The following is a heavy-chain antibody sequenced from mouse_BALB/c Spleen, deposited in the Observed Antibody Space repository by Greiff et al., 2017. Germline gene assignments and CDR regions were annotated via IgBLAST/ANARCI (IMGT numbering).Heavy chain of an antibody. J-gene: IGHJ3*01. Sequence: VQGVESGPGLVAPSQSLSITCTVSGFSLTSYGVHWVRQPPGKGLEWLGVIWAGGSTNYNSALMSRLSISKDNSKSQVFLKMNSLQTDDTAMYYCARDSYYGSSYGAYWGQGTLVTVSA. V-gene: IGHV2-9*02. D-gene: IGHD1-1*01. CDR2: IWAGGST. CDR3: ARDSYYGSSYGAY. CDR1: GFSLTSYG.